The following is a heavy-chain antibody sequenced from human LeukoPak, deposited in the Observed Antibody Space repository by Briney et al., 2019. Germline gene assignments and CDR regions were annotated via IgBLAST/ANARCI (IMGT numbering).Heavy chain of an antibody. CDR1: GGSISSSDYH. CDR3: ARHPIQYYDFWSGFYGLY. D-gene: IGHD3-3*01. J-gene: IGHJ4*02. Sequence: SETLSLTCTVSGGSISSSDYHWGWIRQPPGKGLEWIGSVHYSGSTYYNPSLKSRVTTSVDTSKNQFSLKLSSVTAADTAVYYCARHPIQYYDFWSGFYGLYWGQGTLVTVSS. CDR2: VHYSGST. V-gene: IGHV4-39*01.